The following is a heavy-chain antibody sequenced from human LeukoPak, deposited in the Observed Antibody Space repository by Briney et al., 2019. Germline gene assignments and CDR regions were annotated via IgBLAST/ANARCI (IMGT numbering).Heavy chain of an antibody. V-gene: IGHV3-15*01. D-gene: IGHD6-19*01. CDR1: RHIFSNAW. CDR2: IYRSSHGQIP. J-gene: IGHJ4*01. Sequence: GGPHTLPCAASRHIFSNAWMTGVREAAGKGLEWVCCIYRSSHGQIPDYGAPVKRRLTMSRDDSTNTAYLQMNSLQTYVTAVCYCTTYSCGSCPVWGQGTLVTVSS. CDR3: TTYSCGSCPV.